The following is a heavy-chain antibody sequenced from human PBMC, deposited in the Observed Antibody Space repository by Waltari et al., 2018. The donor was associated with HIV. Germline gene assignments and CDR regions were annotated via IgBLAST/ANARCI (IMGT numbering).Heavy chain of an antibody. CDR1: GYRVTTYW. V-gene: IGHV5-51*01. Sequence: VQLVQSGTEVKKPGESLTISCKASGYRVTTYWLAWVRQRPGKGLEWMGIVYPGNSETNYSPSFEGQVTISVDKSIATAYLQWSSLKASDSAVYYCARPGLAYCGGDCYYHFWGQGTLVSVSS. J-gene: IGHJ4*02. CDR3: ARPGLAYCGGDCYYHF. D-gene: IGHD2-21*02. CDR2: VYPGNSET.